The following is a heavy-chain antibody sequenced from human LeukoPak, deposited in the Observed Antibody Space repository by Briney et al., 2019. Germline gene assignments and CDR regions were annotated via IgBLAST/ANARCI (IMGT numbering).Heavy chain of an antibody. J-gene: IGHJ4*02. CDR2: INHSGSI. CDR3: ARADCSSTSCQYYFDY. Sequence: SETLSLTCAVYGGSFSGYYWSWIRQPPGKGLEWIGEINHSGSINYNPSLKSRVTISVDTSKNQFSLKLSSVTAADTAVYYCARADCSSTSCQYYFDYWGQGTLVTVSS. CDR1: GGSFSGYY. D-gene: IGHD2-2*01. V-gene: IGHV4-34*01.